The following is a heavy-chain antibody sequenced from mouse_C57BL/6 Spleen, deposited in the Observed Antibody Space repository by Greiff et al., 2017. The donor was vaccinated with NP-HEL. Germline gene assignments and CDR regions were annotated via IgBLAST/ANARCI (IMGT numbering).Heavy chain of an antibody. V-gene: IGHV7-3*01. CDR2: IRNKANGYTT. CDR1: GFTFTDYY. Sequence: EVQVVESGGGLVQPGGSLSLSCAASGFTFTDYYMSWVRQPPGKALEWLGFIRNKANGYTTEYSASVKGRFTISRDNSQSILYLQMNALRAEDSATYYCARDYYGSLFAYWGQGTLVTVSA. CDR3: ARDYYGSLFAY. D-gene: IGHD1-1*01. J-gene: IGHJ3*01.